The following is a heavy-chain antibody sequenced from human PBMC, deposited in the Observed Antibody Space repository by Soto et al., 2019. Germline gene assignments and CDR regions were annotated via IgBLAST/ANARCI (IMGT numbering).Heavy chain of an antibody. CDR2: ISGSGGST. CDR1: GFTFSSYA. V-gene: IGHV3-23*01. J-gene: IGHJ4*02. D-gene: IGHD6-13*01. Sequence: EVQLLESGGGLVQPGGSLRLSCAASGFTFSSYAMSWVRQAPGKGLEWVSAISGSGGSTYYADSVKGRFTISRDNSKITLYLQMNSLRAEDTAVYYCAKDRIPVVNRYSSSGFDYWGQGPLVTVSS. CDR3: AKDRIPVVNRYSSSGFDY.